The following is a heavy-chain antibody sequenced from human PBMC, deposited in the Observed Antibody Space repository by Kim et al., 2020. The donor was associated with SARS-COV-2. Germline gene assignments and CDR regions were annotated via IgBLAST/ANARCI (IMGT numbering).Heavy chain of an antibody. CDR2: IYYSGST. J-gene: IGHJ4*02. Sequence: SETLSLTCTVSGGSISSSSYYWGWIRQPPGKGLEWIGSIYYSGSTYYNPSLKSRVTISVDTSKNQFSLKLSSVTAADTAVYYCARDSSGWYNPFDYWGQG. V-gene: IGHV4-39*07. CDR3: ARDSSGWYNPFDY. CDR1: GGSISSSSYY. D-gene: IGHD6-19*01.